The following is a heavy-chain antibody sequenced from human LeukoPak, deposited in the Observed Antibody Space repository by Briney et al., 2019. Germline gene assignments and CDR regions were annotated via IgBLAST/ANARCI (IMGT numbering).Heavy chain of an antibody. V-gene: IGHV3-48*01. CDR1: GFTFRTYS. J-gene: IGHJ6*03. Sequence: GGSLRLSCAASGFTFRTYSMNRVRQAPGKGLEWVSFISSAISTIYYADSVKGRFTISRDNAKNSLYLQMNSLRAEDTAVYYCQKEGTQGAHYYMDVWGKGTTVIVSS. CDR3: QKEGTQGAHYYMDV. CDR2: ISSAISTI. D-gene: IGHD1-1*01.